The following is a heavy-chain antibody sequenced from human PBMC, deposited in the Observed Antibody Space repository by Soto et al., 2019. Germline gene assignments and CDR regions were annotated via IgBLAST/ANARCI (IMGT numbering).Heavy chain of an antibody. Sequence: SETLSLTCTVSGGSVSSGSYYWSWIRQPPGKGLEWIGYIYYSGSTNYNPSLKIRVTISVDTSKNQFSRKLSSVTAADTAVYYCARAAGAYYDSSGYIRGGMDVWGQGTTVTVSS. CDR3: ARAAGAYYDSSGYIRGGMDV. J-gene: IGHJ6*02. CDR2: IYYSGST. CDR1: GGSVSSGSYY. V-gene: IGHV4-61*01. D-gene: IGHD3-22*01.